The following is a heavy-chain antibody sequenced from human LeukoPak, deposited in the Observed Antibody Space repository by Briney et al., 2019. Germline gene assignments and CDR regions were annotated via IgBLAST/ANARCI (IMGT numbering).Heavy chain of an antibody. J-gene: IGHJ4*02. CDR3: ARGGGKAARLHNFDY. Sequence: SETLSLTCTVSGGSISSGGYYWSWIRQPPGKGLEWIGYIYHSGSTYYYPSLKSRVTISVDRSKNQFSLKLSSVTAADTAVYYCARGGGKAARLHNFDYWGQGTLVTVSS. CDR1: GGSISSGGYY. V-gene: IGHV4-30-2*01. CDR2: IYHSGST. D-gene: IGHD6-13*01.